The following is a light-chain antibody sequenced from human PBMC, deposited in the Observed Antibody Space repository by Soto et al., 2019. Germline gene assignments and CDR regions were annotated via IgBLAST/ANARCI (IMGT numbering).Light chain of an antibody. V-gene: IGKV1-5*03. CDR3: PQYNSYSWT. J-gene: IGKJ1*01. CDR1: QSISSW. CDR2: KAS. Sequence: DIQMTQSPSTLSASVGDRVTITCRASQSISSWLAWYQQKPGQAPKLLIYKASSLESGVPSRFSGSGSGTEITLTISSLQPEGFATYYCPQYNSYSWTFGQGTKVEIK.